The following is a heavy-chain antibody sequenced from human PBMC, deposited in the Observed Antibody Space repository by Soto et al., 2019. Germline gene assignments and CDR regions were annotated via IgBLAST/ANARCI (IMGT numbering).Heavy chain of an antibody. CDR1: GGTFSSYA. J-gene: IGHJ4*02. CDR3: ASFRRGVTRDLDY. D-gene: IGHD1-26*01. Sequence: ASVKVSCKASGGTFSSYAISWVRQAPGQGLEWMGWIIPIFGTANYAQKFQGRVTITADESTSTAYMELSSLRSEDTAVYYCASFRRGVTRDLDYWGQGTLVTVSS. CDR2: IIPIFGTA. V-gene: IGHV1-69*13.